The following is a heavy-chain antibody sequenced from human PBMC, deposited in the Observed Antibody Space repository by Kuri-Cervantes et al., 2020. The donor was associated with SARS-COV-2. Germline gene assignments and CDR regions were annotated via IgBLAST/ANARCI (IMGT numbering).Heavy chain of an antibody. Sequence: GESLKISCAASGFTFRIYWMYWVRQAPGKGLEWVSAISGSGGSTYYADSVKGRFTISRDNSKNTLYLQMNSLRAEDTAVYYCAKTEQMGGAFDIWGQGTMVTVSS. V-gene: IGHV3-23*01. CDR1: GFTFRIYW. D-gene: IGHD6-13*01. J-gene: IGHJ3*02. CDR2: ISGSGGST. CDR3: AKTEQMGGAFDI.